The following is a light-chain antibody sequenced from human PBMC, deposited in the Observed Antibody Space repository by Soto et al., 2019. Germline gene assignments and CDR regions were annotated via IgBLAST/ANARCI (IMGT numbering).Light chain of an antibody. Sequence: DIVVNQSPGSLAVSLGARVTINSKSSQSVLYSSNNRNYLAWFQQKPGQPPKLLIYWASTRESGVPDRFSCSGSGTDFTLTISGLQAEDVAVYYCQQYYNTPLTFGGGTNVDIK. V-gene: IGKV4-1*01. CDR2: WAS. CDR1: QSVLYSSNNRNY. J-gene: IGKJ4*01. CDR3: QQYYNTPLT.